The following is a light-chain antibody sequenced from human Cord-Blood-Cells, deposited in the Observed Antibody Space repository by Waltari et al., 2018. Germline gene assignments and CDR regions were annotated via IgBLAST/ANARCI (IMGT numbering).Light chain of an antibody. CDR3: QQRSNWPPLT. CDR1: QSVSSY. V-gene: IGKV3-11*01. Sequence: EIVLTQSPATLSLSPGERANLSCRASQSVSSYLAWYQQKPGKAPRLLIYDASNRATGIPARFSGSGSGTDFTLTISSLEPEDFAVYYCQQRSNWPPLTFGGGTKVEIK. J-gene: IGKJ4*01. CDR2: DAS.